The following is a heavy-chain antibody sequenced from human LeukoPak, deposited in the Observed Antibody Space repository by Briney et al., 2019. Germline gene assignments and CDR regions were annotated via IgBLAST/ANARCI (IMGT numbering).Heavy chain of an antibody. CDR1: GVTFSSYA. CDR3: ASRTSGYDLDYYYGMDV. J-gene: IGHJ6*02. Sequence: ASVKVSCKASGVTFSSYAISWVRQAPGQGLEWMGKIIPILSIANYAQKFQGRVTITTDKSTSTAYLELSSLRSEDTAVYYCASRTSGYDLDYYYGMDVWGQGTTVTVSS. CDR2: IIPILSIA. V-gene: IGHV1-69*04. D-gene: IGHD5-12*01.